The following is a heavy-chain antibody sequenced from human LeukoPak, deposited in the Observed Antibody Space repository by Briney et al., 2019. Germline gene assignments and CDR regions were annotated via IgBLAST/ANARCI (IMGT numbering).Heavy chain of an antibody. D-gene: IGHD3-22*01. CDR1: GGSISSYY. CDR2: INHSGST. J-gene: IGHJ3*02. V-gene: IGHV4-34*01. CDR3: ARHITMIVVVTLEAFDI. Sequence: SETLSLTRTVSGGSISSYYWSWIRQPPGKGLEWIGEINHSGSTNYNPSLKSRVTMSVDTSKNQFSLKLSSVTAADTAVYYCARHITMIVVVTLEAFDIWGQGTMVTVSS.